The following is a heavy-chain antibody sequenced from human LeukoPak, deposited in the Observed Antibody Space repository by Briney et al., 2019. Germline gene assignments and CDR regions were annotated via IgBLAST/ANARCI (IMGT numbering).Heavy chain of an antibody. D-gene: IGHD1-26*01. CDR2: IYYSGST. CDR3: ARGGYLRGSKGAFDI. J-gene: IGHJ3*02. V-gene: IGHV4-39*01. Sequence: PSETLSLTCTVSGGSISSSSYYWGWIRQPPGKGLEWIGSIYYSGSTYYNPSLKSRVTISVDTSKNQFSLKLSSVTAADTAVYYCARGGYLRGSKGAFDIWGQGTMVTVSS. CDR1: GGSISSSSYY.